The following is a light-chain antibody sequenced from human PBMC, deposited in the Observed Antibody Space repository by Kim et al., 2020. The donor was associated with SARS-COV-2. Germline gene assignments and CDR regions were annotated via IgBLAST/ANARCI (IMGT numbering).Light chain of an antibody. CDR3: QQYDSHPNT. CDR2: YAS. V-gene: IGKV1-5*03. CDR1: LSIGYC. Sequence: SASVGDRVTNTCRASLSIGYCLAWYQQKPGKAPKALIYYASSSESGVPSSFSGSTSGTEFTLTISSLQPDDFATYFCQQYDSHPNTFGQGTKLDI. J-gene: IGKJ2*01.